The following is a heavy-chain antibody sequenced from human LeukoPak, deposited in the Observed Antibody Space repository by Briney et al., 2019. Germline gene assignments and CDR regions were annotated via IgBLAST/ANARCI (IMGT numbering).Heavy chain of an antibody. CDR2: IRSKAYGCTP. J-gene: IGHJ4*02. CDR1: GFTFGDYA. CDR3: TRSGIAAQGYDYYFDH. V-gene: IGHV3-49*04. Sequence: PGGSLRLSRTASGFTFGDYARNWVRQAPGKGLEGVGFIRSKAYGCTPEYAASVKGRFTISRDESKTTTYLQMNRLKTEDTAVYYCTRSGIAAQGYDYYFDHWGQGTLVTVSS. D-gene: IGHD6-13*01.